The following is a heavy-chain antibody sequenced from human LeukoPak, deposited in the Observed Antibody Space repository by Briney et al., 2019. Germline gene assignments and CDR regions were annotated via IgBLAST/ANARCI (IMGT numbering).Heavy chain of an antibody. CDR3: ARSRPLVKLQRGENVDY. D-gene: IGHD3-16*01. V-gene: IGHV1-46*01. CDR1: GYTFTIYY. Sequence: ASVKVSCKASGYTFTIYYMHWVRQAPGQGLEWMGIINPSGGSTSYAQKFQGRVTMTRDTSTSTVYMELSSLRSEDTAVYYCARSRPLVKLQRGENVDYWGQGTLVTVSS. CDR2: INPSGGST. J-gene: IGHJ4*02.